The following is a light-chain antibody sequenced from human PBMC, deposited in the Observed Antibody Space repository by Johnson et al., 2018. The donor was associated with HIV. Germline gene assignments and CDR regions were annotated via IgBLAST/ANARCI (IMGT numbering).Light chain of an antibody. CDR3: GTWDSILSAYV. CDR2: ENN. V-gene: IGLV1-51*02. CDR1: SSNIGNNY. J-gene: IGLJ1*01. Sequence: QSVLTQPPSVSAAPGQKVTISCSGSSSNIGNNYVSWYQQLPGTAPKLLIYENNKRPSGIPDRFSGSKSGTSATLGITGLQTGDEADFYCGTWDSILSAYVFGTGTKVTVL.